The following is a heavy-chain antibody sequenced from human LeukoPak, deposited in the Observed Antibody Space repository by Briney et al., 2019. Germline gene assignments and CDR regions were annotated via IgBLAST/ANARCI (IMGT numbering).Heavy chain of an antibody. V-gene: IGHV1-46*01. CDR2: INPSGGST. Sequence: GASVKVSCKASGYTFTSYYMHWVRQAPGQGLEWMGIINPSGGSTSYAQKFQGRVTMTRDTSTSTVYMELSSLRSEDTAVYYCARDGAMVVVVPAAPGDAFDIWGQGTMVTVSS. CDR1: GYTFTSYY. J-gene: IGHJ3*02. CDR3: ARDGAMVVVVPAAPGDAFDI. D-gene: IGHD2-2*01.